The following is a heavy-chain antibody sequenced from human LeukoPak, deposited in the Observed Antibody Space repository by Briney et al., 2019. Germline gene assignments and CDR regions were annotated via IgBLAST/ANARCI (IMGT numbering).Heavy chain of an antibody. CDR3: ARGLYDRRRHAFDI. D-gene: IGHD3-22*01. V-gene: IGHV4-34*01. CDR1: GYSISSGYY. CDR2: INHSGST. Sequence: PSETLSLTCTVSGYSISSGYYWSWIRQPPGKGLEWIGEINHSGSTNYNPSLKSRVTLSVDTSKNQFSLKLSSVTAADTAVYYCARGLYDRRRHAFDIWGQGTMVTVSS. J-gene: IGHJ3*02.